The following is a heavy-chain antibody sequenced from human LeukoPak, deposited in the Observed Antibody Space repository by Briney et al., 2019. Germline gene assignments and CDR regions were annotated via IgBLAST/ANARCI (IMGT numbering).Heavy chain of an antibody. Sequence: SETLSLTCAVYGGSFSGYYWSWIRQPPGKGLEWIGEINHSGSTNYNPSLKSRVTISVDTSKNQFSLKLSSVTAADTAVYYCARRIQLWLRGAFDIWGQGTMVTASS. D-gene: IGHD5-18*01. CDR1: GGSFSGYY. J-gene: IGHJ3*02. CDR3: ARRIQLWLRGAFDI. V-gene: IGHV4-34*01. CDR2: INHSGST.